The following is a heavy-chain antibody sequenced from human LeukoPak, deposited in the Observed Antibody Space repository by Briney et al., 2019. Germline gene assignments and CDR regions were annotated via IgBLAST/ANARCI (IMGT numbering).Heavy chain of an antibody. D-gene: IGHD5-18*01. V-gene: IGHV4-59*01. CDR3: ARVDTAMVHYYYYYYMDV. CDR1: GGSISSYY. Sequence: PSETLSLTCTVSGGSISSYYWSWIRQPPGKGLEWIGYIYYSGSTNYNPSLKSRVIISVDTSKNQFSLKLSSVTAADTAVYYCARVDTAMVHYYYYYYMDVWGKGTTVTVSS. CDR2: IYYSGST. J-gene: IGHJ6*03.